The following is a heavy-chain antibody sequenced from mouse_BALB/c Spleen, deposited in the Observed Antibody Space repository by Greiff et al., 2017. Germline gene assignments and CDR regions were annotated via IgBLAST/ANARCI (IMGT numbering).Heavy chain of an antibody. CDR2: IDPANGNT. Sequence: EVQLQQSGAELVKPGASVKLSCTASGFNIKDTYMHWVKQRPEQGLEWIGRIDPANGNTKYDPKFQGKATITADTSSNTAYLQLSSLTSEDTAVYYCAREDYYYGSSYGGYFDYWGQGTTLTVSS. CDR1: GFNIKDTY. CDR3: AREDYYYGSSYGGYFDY. D-gene: IGHD1-1*01. J-gene: IGHJ2*01. V-gene: IGHV14-3*02.